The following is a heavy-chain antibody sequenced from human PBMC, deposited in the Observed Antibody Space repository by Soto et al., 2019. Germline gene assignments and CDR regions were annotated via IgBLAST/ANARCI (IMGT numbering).Heavy chain of an antibody. D-gene: IGHD3-16*01. CDR2: ISYDGSNK. Sequence: QVQLVESGGGVVQPGRSLRLSCAASGFTFSSYAMHWVRQAPGKGLEWVAVISYDGSNKYYADSVKGRFTISRDNSKNTLHLQMNRVRAEVTAGCYWARETAGGLDYWGQGTLVTVSS. V-gene: IGHV3-30-3*01. CDR3: ARETAGGLDY. J-gene: IGHJ4*02. CDR1: GFTFSSYA.